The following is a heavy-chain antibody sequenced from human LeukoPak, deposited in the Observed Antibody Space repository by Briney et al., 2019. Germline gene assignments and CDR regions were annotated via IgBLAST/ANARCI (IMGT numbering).Heavy chain of an antibody. D-gene: IGHD3-22*01. CDR1: GFTFSSYS. J-gene: IGHJ4*02. CDR3: ARDRGTYYYDSSPLL. V-gene: IGHV3-21*01. CDR2: ISSSSSYI. Sequence: GGSLRFSCAASGFTFSSYSMNWVRQAPGKGLEWVSSISSSSSYIYYADSVKGRFTISRDNAKNSLYLQMNSLRAEDTAVYYCARDRGTYYYDSSPLLWGQGTLVTVSS.